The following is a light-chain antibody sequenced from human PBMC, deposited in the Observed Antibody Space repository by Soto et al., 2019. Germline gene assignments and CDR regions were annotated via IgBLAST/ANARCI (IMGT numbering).Light chain of an antibody. CDR1: QAISNY. CDR2: AAS. Sequence: DIQMTQSPSVMSASVGDTVTITCRASQAISNYVAWFQQKPGKVPKSLIYAASKLQGGVPSRFSGSGSGTEFTLTFSSLQPEDFATYDCLQHNSYPVSFGGGTKVEIK. V-gene: IGKV1-17*03. CDR3: LQHNSYPVS. J-gene: IGKJ4*01.